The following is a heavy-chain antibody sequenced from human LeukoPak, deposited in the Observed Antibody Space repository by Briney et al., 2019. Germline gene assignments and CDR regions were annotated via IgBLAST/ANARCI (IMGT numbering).Heavy chain of an antibody. D-gene: IGHD3-9*01. CDR3: AKCILTGYYKGYMDV. V-gene: IGHV3-7*03. CDR1: GFTFTNYW. Sequence: AGSLRLSCAASGFTFTNYWMSWVRQAPGKGLELVGNIKQDRSEKYYVDSVKGRFTISTDNAKNSLYLQMNSLRAEDTAVYYCAKCILTGYYKGYMDVWGKGTTVTISS. CDR2: IKQDRSEK. J-gene: IGHJ6*03.